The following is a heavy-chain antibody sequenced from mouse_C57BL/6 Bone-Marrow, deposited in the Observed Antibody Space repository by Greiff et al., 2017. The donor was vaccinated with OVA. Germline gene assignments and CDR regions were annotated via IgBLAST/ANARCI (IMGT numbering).Heavy chain of an antibody. J-gene: IGHJ2*01. D-gene: IGHD2-1*01. CDR3: AGHYYGNYGRYFDY. CDR2: INSDGSST. V-gene: IGHV5-16*01. CDR1: GFTFSDYY. Sequence: EVKLEESEGGLVQPGSSMKLSCTASGFTFSDYYMAWVRQVPEKGLEWVANINSDGSSTYYLDSLKSRFIISRDNAKNILYLQMSSLKSEDTATYYCAGHYYGNYGRYFDYWGQGTTLTVSS.